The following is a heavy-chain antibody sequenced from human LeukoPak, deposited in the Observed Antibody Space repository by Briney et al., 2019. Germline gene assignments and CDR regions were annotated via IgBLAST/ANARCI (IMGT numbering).Heavy chain of an antibody. Sequence: SETLSLTCAVSDDSFSSHYWTWIRQPPGKGLEGIGYISYIGSTNYNPSLKSPDTIQIDPSKNQFSLNLSSVTAADTAVYYCARDMVTVTKGFDIWGQGTMVSVSS. CDR2: ISYIGST. V-gene: IGHV4-59*11. D-gene: IGHD4-17*01. J-gene: IGHJ3*02. CDR1: DDSFSSHY. CDR3: ARDMVTVTKGFDI.